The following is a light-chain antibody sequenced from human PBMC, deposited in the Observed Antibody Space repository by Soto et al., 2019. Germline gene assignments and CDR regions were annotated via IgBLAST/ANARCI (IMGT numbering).Light chain of an antibody. CDR3: QQYNVWPLT. Sequence: EIVLTQSPGTLSLSPGERATLSCRASQSVSSSYLAWYQQKPGQAPRLLIYGAYRRATGIPDRFSGSGSGTDFTLTISRLEPEDFAVYYCQQYNVWPLTFGGGTKVEFK. CDR2: GAY. CDR1: QSVSSSY. J-gene: IGKJ4*01. V-gene: IGKV3-20*01.